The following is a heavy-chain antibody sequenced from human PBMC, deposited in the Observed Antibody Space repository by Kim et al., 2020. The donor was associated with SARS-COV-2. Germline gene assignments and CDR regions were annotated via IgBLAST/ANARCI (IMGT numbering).Heavy chain of an antibody. V-gene: IGHV4-59*01. Sequence: SETLSLTCTVSGGSISSYYWSWIRQPPGKGLEWLGYVFYRGNTDYNPSLKSRVTISVDTSKNQFSLNLTSLTAADTAVYYCARADGYNLRVYGMDVWGQGTTGPVS. J-gene: IGHJ6*02. D-gene: IGHD5-12*01. CDR2: VFYRGNT. CDR1: GGSISSYY. CDR3: ARADGYNLRVYGMDV.